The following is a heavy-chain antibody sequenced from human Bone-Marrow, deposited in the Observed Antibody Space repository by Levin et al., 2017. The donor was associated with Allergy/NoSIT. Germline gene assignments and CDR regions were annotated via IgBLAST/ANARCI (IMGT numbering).Heavy chain of an antibody. CDR3: ASYSSSDSIDY. Sequence: GGSLRLSCAASGFTFSDYYMSWIRQAPGKGLEWVSYISSSGSTIYYADSVKGRFTISRDNAKNSLYLQMNSLRAEDTAVYYCASYSSSDSIDYWGQGTLVTVSS. CDR2: ISSSGSTI. V-gene: IGHV3-11*01. D-gene: IGHD6-6*01. J-gene: IGHJ4*02. CDR1: GFTFSDYY.